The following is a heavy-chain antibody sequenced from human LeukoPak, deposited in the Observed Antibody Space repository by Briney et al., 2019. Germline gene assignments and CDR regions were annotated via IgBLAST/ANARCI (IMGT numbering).Heavy chain of an antibody. V-gene: IGHV3-30-3*01. CDR3: ARVAVGRPNRYSSSWALKNNWFDP. CDR1: GFTFSSYA. Sequence: GGSLRLSCAASGFTFSSYAMHWVRQAPGKGLEWVAVISYDGSNKYYADSVKGRFTISRDNSKSTLYLQMNSLRAEDTAVYYCARVAVGRPNRYSSSWALKNNWFDPWGQGTLVTVSS. J-gene: IGHJ5*02. D-gene: IGHD6-13*01. CDR2: ISYDGSNK.